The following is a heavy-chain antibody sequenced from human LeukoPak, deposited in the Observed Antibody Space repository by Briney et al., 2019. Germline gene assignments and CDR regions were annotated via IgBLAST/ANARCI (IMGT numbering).Heavy chain of an antibody. V-gene: IGHV3-9*01. J-gene: IGHJ6*03. Sequence: PGRSLRLSCAASGFTFDDYAMHWVRQAPGKGLEWVSGISWNSGSIGYADSVKGRFTISRDNAKNSLYLQMNSLRAEDTALYYCAKVKGRMGYYYYMDVWGKGTTVTVSS. CDR3: AKVKGRMGYYYYMDV. D-gene: IGHD1-26*01. CDR1: GFTFDDYA. CDR2: ISWNSGSI.